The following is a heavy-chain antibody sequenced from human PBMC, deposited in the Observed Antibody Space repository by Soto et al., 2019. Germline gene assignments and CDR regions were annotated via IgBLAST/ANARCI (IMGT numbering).Heavy chain of an antibody. V-gene: IGHV3-30-3*01. CDR1: VFTFRTYS. Sequence: RGSLILSCASSVFTFRTYSMHWVRQAPGKGLEWVAVISYDGTNKYYADSVKGRFTISRDNSKNTLSLEMNSLRPEDTAVYYCARVYSSLHYGIDYWGQGTLVTVSS. CDR3: ARVYSSLHYGIDY. J-gene: IGHJ4*02. CDR2: ISYDGTNK. D-gene: IGHD6-19*01.